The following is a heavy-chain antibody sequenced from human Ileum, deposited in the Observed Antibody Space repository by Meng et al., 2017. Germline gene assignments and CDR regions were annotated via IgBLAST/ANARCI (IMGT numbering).Heavy chain of an antibody. V-gene: IGHV4-34*01. CDR3: ARTSGWFYY. J-gene: IGHJ4*02. D-gene: IGHD6-19*01. CDR2: INHSGST. Sequence: VQLPQWGAGLLKPSATLSLTCAVYGGSFSGYYWSWIRQPPGKGLEWIGEINHSGSTNYNPSLKSRVTISVDTSKNQFSLKLSSVTAADTAVYYCARTSGWFYYWGQGTLVTVSS. CDR1: GGSFSGYY.